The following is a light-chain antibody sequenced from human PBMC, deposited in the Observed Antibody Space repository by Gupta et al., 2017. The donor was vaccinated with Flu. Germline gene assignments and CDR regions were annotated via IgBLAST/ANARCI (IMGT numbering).Light chain of an antibody. J-gene: IGKJ4*01. CDR3: MQALETPRT. Sequence: DIVMTQSPLSLPVTPGEPASISCRSSRSLLQNNGYNYLNWYLQRPGQSPQLLIYLGSNRASGVPDRFSGSGSGTDFTLKISRVEAEDVGVYYCMQALETPRTFGGGTKVEIK. CDR2: LGS. V-gene: IGKV2-28*01. CDR1: RSLLQNNGYNY.